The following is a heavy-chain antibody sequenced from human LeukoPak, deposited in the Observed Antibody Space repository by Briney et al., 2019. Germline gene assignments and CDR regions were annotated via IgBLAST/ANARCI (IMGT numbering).Heavy chain of an antibody. CDR2: INPNSGGT. CDR3: ARDRYTMVRGGHYYGMDV. Sequence: ASVKVSCTASGYTFTVYYMHWVRQAPGQGLEWMGWINPNSGGTNYAQKFQGRVTMTRDTSISTAYMELSRLRSDDTAVYYCARDRYTMVRGGHYYGMDVWGQGTTVTVSS. V-gene: IGHV1-2*02. CDR1: GYTFTVYY. J-gene: IGHJ6*02. D-gene: IGHD3-10*01.